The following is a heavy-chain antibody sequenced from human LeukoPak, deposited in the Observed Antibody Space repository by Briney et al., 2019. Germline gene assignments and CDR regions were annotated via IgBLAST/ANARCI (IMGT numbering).Heavy chain of an antibody. D-gene: IGHD3-10*01. Sequence: GGSLRLSCAASGFTFSSYEMNWVRQAPGRGLERVSYISSSGSTIYYADSVKGRFTISRDNAKNSLYLQMNSLRAEDTAVYYCARDSGNYNGSGSPDYWGQGTLVTVSS. CDR3: ARDSGNYNGSGSPDY. V-gene: IGHV3-48*03. CDR2: ISSSGSTI. J-gene: IGHJ4*02. CDR1: GFTFSSYE.